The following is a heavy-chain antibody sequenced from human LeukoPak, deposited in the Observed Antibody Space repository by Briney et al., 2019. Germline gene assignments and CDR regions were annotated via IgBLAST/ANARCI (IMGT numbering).Heavy chain of an antibody. CDR3: AKDEEGITMVRGHFDY. Sequence: GGSLRLSCAASGFTFRSYEMNWVRQAPGKGLEWVSYISSSGSTIYYADSVKGRFTISRDNAKNSLYLQMNSLRAEDTAVYYCAKDEEGITMVRGHFDYWGQGTLVTVSS. D-gene: IGHD3-10*01. J-gene: IGHJ4*02. CDR2: ISSSGSTI. CDR1: GFTFRSYE. V-gene: IGHV3-48*03.